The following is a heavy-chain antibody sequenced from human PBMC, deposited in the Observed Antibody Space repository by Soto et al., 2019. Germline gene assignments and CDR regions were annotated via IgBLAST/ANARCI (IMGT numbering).Heavy chain of an antibody. Sequence: EVQLVESGGGLVQPGGSLRLSCADSGFSSSPFWMTWVRQAPGKGLEWVALIKQDGSEELYVDSVKGRFPISRDNAKNSVYLQMDSLRVEDTAGYYCTGGSGWLQTDWGQGTLVTVSS. CDR1: GFSSSPFW. CDR3: TGGSGWLQTD. V-gene: IGHV3-7*04. D-gene: IGHD6-19*01. CDR2: IKQDGSEE. J-gene: IGHJ4*02.